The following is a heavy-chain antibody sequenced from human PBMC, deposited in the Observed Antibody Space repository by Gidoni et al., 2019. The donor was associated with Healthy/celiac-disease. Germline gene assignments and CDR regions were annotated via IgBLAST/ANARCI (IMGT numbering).Heavy chain of an antibody. D-gene: IGHD3-9*01. CDR1: GGSISSSSYY. Sequence: QLQLQESGPGLVKPSETLSLTCTVSGGSISSSSYYWGWIRQPPGKGLEWIGSIYYSGSTYYNPSLKSRVTISVDTSKNQFSLKLSSVTAADTAVYYCARFPPQDYDILTGYYNWFDPWGQGTLVTVSS. J-gene: IGHJ5*02. CDR3: ARFPPQDYDILTGYYNWFDP. V-gene: IGHV4-39*01. CDR2: IYYSGST.